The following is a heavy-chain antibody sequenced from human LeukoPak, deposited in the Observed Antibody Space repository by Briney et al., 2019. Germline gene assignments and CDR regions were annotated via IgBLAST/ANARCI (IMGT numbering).Heavy chain of an antibody. V-gene: IGHV3-30*02. D-gene: IGHD1-26*01. CDR3: ANLNSGSYYFDY. J-gene: IGHJ4*02. CDR2: IRYDGSNK. CDR1: GFTFSSYG. Sequence: GGSLRLSCPASGFTFSSYGMHWVRQAPGKGLEWVAFIRYDGSNKYYADSVKGRFTISRDNSKNTLYLQMNSLRAEDTAVYYCANLNSGSYYFDYWGQGTLVTVSS.